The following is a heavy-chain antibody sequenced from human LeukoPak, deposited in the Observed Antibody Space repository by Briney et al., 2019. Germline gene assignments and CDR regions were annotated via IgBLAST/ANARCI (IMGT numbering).Heavy chain of an antibody. J-gene: IGHJ6*03. CDR2: IYYSGST. CDR3: ARLNIVVVPAAPHYYYYMDV. Sequence: PSETLSLTCTVSGGSISSHYWRWIRQPPGKGLEWIGYIYYSGSTNYNPSLKSRVTISVDTSKNQFSLKLSSVTAADTAVYYCARLNIVVVPAAPHYYYYMDVWGKGTTVTVSS. D-gene: IGHD2-2*01. CDR1: GGSISSHY. V-gene: IGHV4-59*11.